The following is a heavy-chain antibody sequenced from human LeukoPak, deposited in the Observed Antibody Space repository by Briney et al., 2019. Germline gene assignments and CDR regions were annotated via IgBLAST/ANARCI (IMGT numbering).Heavy chain of an antibody. Sequence: ASVKVACKASVYTFTSYDINWVRQATGQGLEWMGWMNPNSGNTGYAQKFQGRVTMTRNTSISTAYMELSSLRSEDTAVYYCARVPTGCSGGSCYSCDYWGQGTLVTVSS. J-gene: IGHJ4*02. V-gene: IGHV1-8*01. D-gene: IGHD2-15*01. CDR1: VYTFTSYD. CDR2: MNPNSGNT. CDR3: ARVPTGCSGGSCYSCDY.